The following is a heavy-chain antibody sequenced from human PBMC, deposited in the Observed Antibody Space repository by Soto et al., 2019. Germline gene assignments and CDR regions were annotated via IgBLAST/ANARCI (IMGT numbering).Heavy chain of an antibody. CDR2: IHYRGST. CDR1: GGSISSGGYY. CDR3: ARRPYDFEGAFDI. Sequence: QVQLQESGPGLVKPSQTLSLTCTVSGGSISSGGYYWSWIRQHPGKGLEWVGYIHYRGSTYYNPALNSRVTISVDTSKNQFSLKLSSVTAADTAVYYCARRPYDFEGAFDIWGQGTMVTVSS. D-gene: IGHD3-3*01. V-gene: IGHV4-31*03. J-gene: IGHJ3*02.